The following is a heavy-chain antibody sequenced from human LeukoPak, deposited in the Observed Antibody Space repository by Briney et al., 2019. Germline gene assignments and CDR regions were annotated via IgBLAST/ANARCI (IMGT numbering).Heavy chain of an antibody. V-gene: IGHV4-59*05. J-gene: IGHJ4*02. CDR1: GGSISSHY. D-gene: IGHD3-22*01. CDR2: IYYSGST. CDR3: ASGDYDSSGYFDY. Sequence: SQTLSLTCTASGGSISSHYWSWIRQPPGKGLEWIGSIYYSGSTYYNPSLKSRVTISVDTSKNQFSLKLSSVTAADTAVYYCASGDYDSSGYFDYWGQGTLVTVSS.